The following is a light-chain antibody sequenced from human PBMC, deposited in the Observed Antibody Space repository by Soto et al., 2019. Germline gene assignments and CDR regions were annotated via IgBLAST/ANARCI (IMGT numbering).Light chain of an antibody. Sequence: QSALTQPASVSGSPGQSITISCTGTSSDVGSYNLVSWYQQHPGKAPKLIIYEGTKRPSGVSNRFSGSKSGNTASLTISGLRAEDEADYYCCSYAGSNSHVIFGGGTKLTVL. CDR3: CSYAGSNSHVI. CDR1: SSDVGSYNL. J-gene: IGLJ2*01. CDR2: EGT. V-gene: IGLV2-23*01.